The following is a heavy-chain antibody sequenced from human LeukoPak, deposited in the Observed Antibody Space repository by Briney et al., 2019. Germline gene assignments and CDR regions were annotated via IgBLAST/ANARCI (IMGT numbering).Heavy chain of an antibody. D-gene: IGHD2-2*01. CDR1: GFTFINHG. CDR3: VVVLVPAAVWQFDL. CDR2: IGVDGSKK. V-gene: IGHV3-33*03. J-gene: IGHJ2*01. Sequence: GGSLRLSCAASGFTFINHGFHWVRQAPGKGLEWVALIGVDGSKKYYADSLKGRITVSRDNSRNTLDLQMSSLRVEDTSVYYCVVVLVPAAVWQFDLWGRGTMVTVSS.